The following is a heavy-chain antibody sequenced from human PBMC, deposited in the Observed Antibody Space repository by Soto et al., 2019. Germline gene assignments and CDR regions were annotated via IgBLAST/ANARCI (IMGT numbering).Heavy chain of an antibody. CDR2: ISSSGSTI. D-gene: IGHD3-10*01. J-gene: IGHJ4*02. Sequence: QSGGSLRLSCAASGFTFRSYEMNWVRQAPGKGLEWVSYISSSGSTIYYADSVKGRLTISRDNAKNSLSLKMNSLRAEDTAVYYCAAGGGLQSFDYWGQGTLVTVSS. V-gene: IGHV3-48*03. CDR1: GFTFRSYE. CDR3: AAGGGLQSFDY.